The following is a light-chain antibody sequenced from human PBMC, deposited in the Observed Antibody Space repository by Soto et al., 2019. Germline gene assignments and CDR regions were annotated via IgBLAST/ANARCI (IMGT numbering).Light chain of an antibody. V-gene: IGKV4-1*01. Sequence: DIVMTQSPDSLAVSLGERATINCKSSQSVLYSSNNKNYLAWYQQKPGQPPKLLIYWASTRESGVPDRFSGSGSGTDFTLTISSLQAEDVAVYYCQQYYSSPNTFGQGTKLEI. J-gene: IGKJ2*01. CDR1: QSVLYSSNNKNY. CDR2: WAS. CDR3: QQYYSSPNT.